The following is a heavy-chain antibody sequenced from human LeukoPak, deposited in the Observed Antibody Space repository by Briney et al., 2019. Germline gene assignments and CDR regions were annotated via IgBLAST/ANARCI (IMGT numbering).Heavy chain of an antibody. J-gene: IGHJ4*02. D-gene: IGHD2/OR15-2a*01. CDR2: INPNSGGT. CDR3: ARDLSWQARTLYYFDY. Sequence: GGSVKVSCKASGYTFTGYYMHWVRQAPGQGLAWMGWINPNSGGTNYAQKFQGRVTMTRDTSISTAYMELSRLRSDDTAVYYCARDLSWQARTLYYFDYWGQGTLVTVSS. CDR1: GYTFTGYY. V-gene: IGHV1-2*02.